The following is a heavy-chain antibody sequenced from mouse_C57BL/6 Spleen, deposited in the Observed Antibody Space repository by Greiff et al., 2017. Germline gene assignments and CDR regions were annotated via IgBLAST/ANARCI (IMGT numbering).Heavy chain of an antibody. J-gene: IGHJ4*01. Sequence: EVKLVESGPGLVKPSQTVFLTCTVTGISITTGNYRWSWIRQFPGNKLEWIGYISYSGTITYNPSLTSRTTITRDTPKNQFFLEMNSLTAEDTATYYCARDTGYRYYAMDYWGQGTSVTVSS. CDR3: ARDTGYRYYAMDY. CDR1: GISITTGNYR. CDR2: ISYSGTI. V-gene: IGHV3-5*01. D-gene: IGHD1-2*01.